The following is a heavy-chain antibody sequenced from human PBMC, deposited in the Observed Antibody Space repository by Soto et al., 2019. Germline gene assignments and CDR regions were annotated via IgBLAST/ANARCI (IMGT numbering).Heavy chain of an antibody. Sequence: GGSLRLSCAASGFTFSSYGMHWVRQAPGKGLEWVAVISYDGSNKYYADSVKGRFTISRDNSKNTLYLQMNSLRAEDTAVYYCASKLVRYYYYGMDVWGQGTTVTVSS. CDR2: ISYDGSNK. CDR3: ASKLVRYYYYGMDV. D-gene: IGHD6-13*01. V-gene: IGHV3-30*03. J-gene: IGHJ6*02. CDR1: GFTFSSYG.